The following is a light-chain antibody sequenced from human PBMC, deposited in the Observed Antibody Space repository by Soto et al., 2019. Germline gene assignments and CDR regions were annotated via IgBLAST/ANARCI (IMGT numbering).Light chain of an antibody. CDR2: DIN. Sequence: QSVLTQPPSASGSPGQSVTISCTGTSSDVGSYIFVSWYRQHPGKAPKLMIYDINKRPSGVSDRFSGSKSGNTASLTISGLQAEDEADYYCASYTSRPTYVFGTGTKVTVL. V-gene: IGLV2-8*01. CDR3: ASYTSRPTYV. CDR1: SSDVGSYIF. J-gene: IGLJ1*01.